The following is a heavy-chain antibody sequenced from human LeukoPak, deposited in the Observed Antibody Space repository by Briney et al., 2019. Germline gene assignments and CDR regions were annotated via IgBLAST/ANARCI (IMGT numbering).Heavy chain of an antibody. J-gene: IGHJ6*02. D-gene: IGHD3-22*01. CDR3: ARVRYYDSSGYSDYYYYYGMDV. CDR1: GFTFSSYA. Sequence: GGSLRLSCAASGFTFSSYAMHWVRQAPGKGLEWVAVISYDGSNKYYADSAKGRFTISRDNSKNTLYLQMNSLRAEDTAVYYCARVRYYDSSGYSDYYYYYGMDVWGQGTTVTVSS. CDR2: ISYDGSNK. V-gene: IGHV3-30-3*01.